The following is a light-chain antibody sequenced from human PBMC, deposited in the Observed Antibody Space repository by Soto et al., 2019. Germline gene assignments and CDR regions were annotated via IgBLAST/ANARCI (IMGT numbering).Light chain of an antibody. CDR3: SSYPSSSTQV. CDR2: EVS. CDR1: SSDVGGYNY. J-gene: IGLJ1*01. Sequence: QSALTQPASVSGSPGQSITISCTGTSSDVGGYNYVSWYQQHPGKAPKLMIYEVSNRPSGVSNRFSGSKSGNTASLTISGLQAEDDADYYCSSYPSSSTQVFGTGTKLTVL. V-gene: IGLV2-14*01.